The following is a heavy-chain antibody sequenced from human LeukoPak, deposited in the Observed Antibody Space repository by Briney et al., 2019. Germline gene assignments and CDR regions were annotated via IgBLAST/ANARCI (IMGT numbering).Heavy chain of an antibody. CDR3: AKDHPRTPYSSSSDYFDY. Sequence: GGSLRLSCAASGFTFSSYGMHWVRQAPGKGLEWVAVILSDGSKEFYTDSVKGRFTISRDNSKNTLYLQMNSLRAEDTAVYYCAKDHPRTPYSSSSDYFDYWGQGTLVTVSS. D-gene: IGHD6-6*01. CDR2: ILSDGSKE. J-gene: IGHJ4*02. CDR1: GFTFSSYG. V-gene: IGHV3-30*02.